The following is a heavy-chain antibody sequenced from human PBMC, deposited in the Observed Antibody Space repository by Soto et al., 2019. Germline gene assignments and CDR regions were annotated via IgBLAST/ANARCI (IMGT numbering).Heavy chain of an antibody. D-gene: IGHD1-26*01. Sequence: LSLTCAVSGGSISSGGYSRSWIRQPPGKGLEWIGYIYHSGSTYYNPSLKSRVTISVDRSKNQFSLKLSSVTAADTSVYYCARVSGSYYYGMDVWGQGTTVTVSS. J-gene: IGHJ6*02. CDR3: ARVSGSYYYGMDV. CDR2: IYHSGST. CDR1: GGSISSGGYS. V-gene: IGHV4-30-2*01.